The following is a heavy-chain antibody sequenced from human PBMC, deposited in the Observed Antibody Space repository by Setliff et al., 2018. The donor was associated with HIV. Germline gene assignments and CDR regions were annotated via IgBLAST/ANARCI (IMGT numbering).Heavy chain of an antibody. V-gene: IGHV4-4*07. CDR1: GVSVNDYY. CDR3: ARDRVVRGVITTYYYMDV. CDR2: LYSGGTT. J-gene: IGHJ6*03. D-gene: IGHD3-10*01. Sequence: PSETLSLTCSVSGVSVNDYYWSWIRQPAGKGLEWIGRLYSGGTTNYNPSLKSRLTMSVDTSNNKFSLKLSSVTAADTAVYYCARDRVVRGVITTYYYMDVWSKGTTVTVSS.